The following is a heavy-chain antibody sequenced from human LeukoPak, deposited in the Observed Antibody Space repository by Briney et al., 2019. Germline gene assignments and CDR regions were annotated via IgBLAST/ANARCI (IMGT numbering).Heavy chain of an antibody. CDR1: GFTFSSYG. CDR3: ARDSYSSSSVFAYYYYGMDV. J-gene: IGHJ6*02. V-gene: IGHV3-30*03. CDR2: ISYDGSNK. D-gene: IGHD6-6*01. Sequence: GGSLRLSCAASGFTFSSYGMHWVRQAPGKGLEWVAVISYDGSNKYYADSVKGRFTISRDNSKNTLYLQMNSLRAEDTAVYYCARDSYSSSSVFAYYYYGMDVWGQGTTVTVSS.